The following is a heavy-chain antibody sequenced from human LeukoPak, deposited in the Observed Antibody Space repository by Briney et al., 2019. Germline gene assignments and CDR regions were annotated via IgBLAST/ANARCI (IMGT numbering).Heavy chain of an antibody. CDR1: GFTFSSYW. D-gene: IGHD2/OR15-2a*01. CDR2: IYSDDRT. V-gene: IGHV3-53*01. Sequence: GGSLRLSCAASGFTFSSYWMSWVRQAPGKGLEWVSVIYSDDRTFYADSVKGRFTISRDNSKNTLYLQMNSLRAEDTAVYYCARGRNYFPIDYWGQGTLVTVSS. CDR3: ARGRNYFPIDY. J-gene: IGHJ4*02.